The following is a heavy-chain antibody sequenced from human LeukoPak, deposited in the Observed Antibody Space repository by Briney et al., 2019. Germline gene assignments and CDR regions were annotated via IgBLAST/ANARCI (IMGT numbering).Heavy chain of an antibody. CDR3: ARERYGGILGGDC. CDR1: GYTFTNYG. J-gene: IGHJ4*02. CDR2: ISAYNGHT. D-gene: IGHD1-26*01. V-gene: IGHV1-18*01. Sequence: GASVKVSCKASGYTFTNYGINWVRQAPGQGLEWMGWISAYNGHTNYAQRLQGRVTMTTDTSTTTAYMELRSLRSDDTAVYYCARERYGGILGGDCWGQGTLVTVSS.